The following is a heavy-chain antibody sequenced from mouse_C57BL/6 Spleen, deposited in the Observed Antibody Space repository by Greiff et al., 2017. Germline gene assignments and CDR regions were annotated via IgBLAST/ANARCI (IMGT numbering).Heavy chain of an antibody. V-gene: IGHV1-15*01. D-gene: IGHD1-1*01. Sequence: QVQLKESGAELVRPGASVTLSCKASGYTFTDYEMHWVKQTPVHGLEWIGAIDPETGGTAYNQKFKGKAILTADKSSSTAYMELRSLTSEDSAVYYCTRDHYYGSSSGYFDYWGQGTTLTVSS. CDR3: TRDHYYGSSSGYFDY. J-gene: IGHJ2*01. CDR1: GYTFTDYE. CDR2: IDPETGGT.